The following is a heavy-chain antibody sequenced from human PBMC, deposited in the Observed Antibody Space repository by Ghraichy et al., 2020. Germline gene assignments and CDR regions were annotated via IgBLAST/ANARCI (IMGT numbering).Heavy chain of an antibody. D-gene: IGHD4-23*01. Sequence: LSLTCVGSGFSLSTYSMNWVRQSPGKGLEWVSYITSSSRTIFYADTVKGRFTISRDNAQNSLYLQMNSLRDEDTAIYYCARASKVVRFYYYDGMDVWGQGTTVTVSS. CDR2: ITSSSRTI. V-gene: IGHV3-48*02. CDR1: GFSLSTYS. CDR3: ARASKVVRFYYYDGMDV. J-gene: IGHJ6*02.